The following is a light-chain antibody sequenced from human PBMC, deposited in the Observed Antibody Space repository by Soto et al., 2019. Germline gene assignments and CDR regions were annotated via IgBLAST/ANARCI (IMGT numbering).Light chain of an antibody. CDR3: SSYTSSSTVV. CDR2: DVS. V-gene: IGLV2-14*01. CDR1: SRDVGGSNS. J-gene: IGLJ2*01. Sequence: QSALTQAASVSGSPGQSITISCTGTSRDVGGSNSVSWYQQHPGKAPKLLIYDVSNRPSGVSNRFSGSKSGNMASLTISGLQAEDEADYYCSSYTSSSTVVFGGGTKVTVL.